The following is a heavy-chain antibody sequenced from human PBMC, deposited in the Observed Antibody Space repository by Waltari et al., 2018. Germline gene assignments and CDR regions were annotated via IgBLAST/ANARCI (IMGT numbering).Heavy chain of an antibody. CDR1: GYSFTTYW. Sequence: EVQLVQSGAEVKKPGESLKISCKASGYSFTTYWIGWVRQMPGKGLEWVGIIYPGDSDTRYSPSFEGKFTISADESISTAYLQWSSLKASDTAMYYCARHPNSYYDFWDGYFEAFDMWGRGTMVTVSS. J-gene: IGHJ3*02. D-gene: IGHD3-3*01. CDR3: ARHPNSYYDFWDGYFEAFDM. CDR2: IYPGDSDT. V-gene: IGHV5-51*01.